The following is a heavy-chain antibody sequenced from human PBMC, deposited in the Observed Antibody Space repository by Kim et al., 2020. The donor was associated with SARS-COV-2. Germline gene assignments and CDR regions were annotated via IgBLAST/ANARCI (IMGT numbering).Heavy chain of an antibody. J-gene: IGHJ4*02. CDR3: AKEKRSGWYEGWDS. V-gene: IGHV3-23*01. Sequence: ADTGNGRITISRDKSKNTLYLQMNSLRAEETAVYYCAKEKRSGWYEGWDSWGQGSLVTVSS. D-gene: IGHD6-19*01.